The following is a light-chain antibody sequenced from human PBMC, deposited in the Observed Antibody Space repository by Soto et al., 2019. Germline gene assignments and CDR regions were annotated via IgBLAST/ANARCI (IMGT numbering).Light chain of an antibody. Sequence: QSALTQPASVSGSPGQSIPISCTGTSSDVGDYNYVSWYQQHPGKAPKLMIYDVSNRPSGVSNRFSGSKSGNTASLTISGLQAEDVADYYCSSYTSSSTLVFGTGTKVTVL. V-gene: IGLV2-14*01. CDR1: SSDVGDYNY. CDR2: DVS. CDR3: SSYTSSSTLV. J-gene: IGLJ1*01.